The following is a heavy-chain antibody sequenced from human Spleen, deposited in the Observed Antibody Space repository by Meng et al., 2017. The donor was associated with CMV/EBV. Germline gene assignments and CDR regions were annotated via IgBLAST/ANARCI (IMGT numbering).Heavy chain of an antibody. V-gene: IGHV1-2*02. CDR1: GYSFTAYY. CDR3: AKDEGSSSSGDY. Sequence: VELVQSGAEMKKPGASVKVYCKTSGYSFTAYYMHWVRQAPGQGLEWMGWINPHNGATKYAQKFQGRVTMTRHTSISTAYMDLSGLTSDDTAIYYCAKDEGSSSSGDYWGQGTLVTVSS. CDR2: INPHNGAT. J-gene: IGHJ4*02. D-gene: IGHD6-6*01.